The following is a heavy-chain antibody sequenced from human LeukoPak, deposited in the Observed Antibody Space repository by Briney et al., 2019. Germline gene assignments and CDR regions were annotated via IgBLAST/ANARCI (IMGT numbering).Heavy chain of an antibody. CDR2: INPNSGGT. CDR3: ARGFPQF. V-gene: IGHV1-2*02. Sequence: GASVKVSCKASGGTFSSYAISWVRQAPGQGLEWMGWINPNSGGTNYAQNFQGRVTMTRDTSISTAYMELSSLRSDDTAVYYCARGFPQFWGQGTLVTVSS. J-gene: IGHJ4*02. CDR1: GGTFSSYA. D-gene: IGHD3-3*01.